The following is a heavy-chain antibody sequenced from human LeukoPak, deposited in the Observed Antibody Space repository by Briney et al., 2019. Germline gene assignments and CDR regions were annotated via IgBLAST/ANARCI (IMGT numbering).Heavy chain of an antibody. J-gene: IGHJ6*04. CDR1: GVSFSGYY. Sequence: TSETLSLTCAVYGVSFSGYYWSWIRQPPGKGLEWIGEINHSGSTNYNPSLKSRVTISVDTSKNQFSLKLSSVTAADTAVYYCARGLSTTTVVPAAPRPNGMDVWGKGTTVTVSS. D-gene: IGHD2-2*01. CDR2: INHSGST. V-gene: IGHV4-34*01. CDR3: ARGLSTTTVVPAAPRPNGMDV.